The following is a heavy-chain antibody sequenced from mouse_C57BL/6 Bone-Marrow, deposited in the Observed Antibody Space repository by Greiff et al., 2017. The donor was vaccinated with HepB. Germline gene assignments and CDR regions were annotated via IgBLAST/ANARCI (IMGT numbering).Heavy chain of an antibody. Sequence: EVMLVESGGGLVKPGGSLKLSCAASGFTFSDYGMHWVRQAPEKGLEWVAYISSGSSTIYYADTVKGRFTISRDNAKNTLCLQMTSLRSEDTAMYYCARPTVVAPGYFDVWGTGTTVTVSS. J-gene: IGHJ1*03. CDR1: GFTFSDYG. D-gene: IGHD1-1*01. V-gene: IGHV5-17*01. CDR2: ISSGSSTI. CDR3: ARPTVVAPGYFDV.